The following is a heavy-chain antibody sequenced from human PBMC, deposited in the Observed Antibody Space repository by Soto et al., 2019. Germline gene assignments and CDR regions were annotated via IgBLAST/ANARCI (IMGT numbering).Heavy chain of an antibody. V-gene: IGHV3-30*18. D-gene: IGHD4-17*01. CDR1: GFIFRTYG. CDR2: ISYDGNNK. CDR3: AKDLLLTTITTVGD. J-gene: IGHJ4*02. Sequence: ESGGGVVPPGRSLSLSCAASGFIFRTYGLHWVRQAPGKGLEWLSVISYDGNNKYYADSVKGRFTISRDTSKNTLWLQMDSLRTEDTAVYYCAKDLLLTTITTVGDWGQGTLVTVSS.